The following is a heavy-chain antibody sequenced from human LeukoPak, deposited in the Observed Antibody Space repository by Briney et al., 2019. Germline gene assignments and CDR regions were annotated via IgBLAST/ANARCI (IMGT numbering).Heavy chain of an antibody. V-gene: IGHV4-61*08. CDR1: GGSISSGGYY. Sequence: PSETLSLTCTVSGGSISSGGYYWSWIRQPPGKGLEWIGYIYYSGSTNYNPSLKSRVTISVDTSKNQFSLKLSSVTAADTAVYYRARVSTGSDAFDIWGQGTMVTVSS. CDR2: IYYSGST. D-gene: IGHD1-1*01. CDR3: ARVSTGSDAFDI. J-gene: IGHJ3*02.